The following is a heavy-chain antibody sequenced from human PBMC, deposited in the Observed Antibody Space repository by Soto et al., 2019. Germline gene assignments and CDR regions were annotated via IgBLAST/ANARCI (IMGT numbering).Heavy chain of an antibody. CDR3: ARDRIAAAGPYYGMDV. CDR1: GGSISSYY. J-gene: IGHJ6*02. V-gene: IGHV4-59*01. CDR2: IYYSGST. Sequence: PSETLSLTCTVSGGSISSYYWSWIRQPPGKGLEWIGYIYYSGSTNYNPSLKSRVTISVDTSKNQFSLKLSSVTAADTAVYYCARDRIAAAGPYYGMDVWGQGTTVTVSS. D-gene: IGHD6-13*01.